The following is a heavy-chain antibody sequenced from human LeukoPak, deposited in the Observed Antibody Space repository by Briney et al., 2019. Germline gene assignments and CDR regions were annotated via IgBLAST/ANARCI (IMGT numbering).Heavy chain of an antibody. CDR3: ARGWYYYDSSGYYVLRLYYYYGMDV. CDR1: GFTFSSYW. CDR2: INHSGST. J-gene: IGHJ6*02. V-gene: IGHV4-34*01. Sequence: PGGSLRLSCAASGFTFSSYWMSWVRQAPGKGLEWIGEINHSGSTNYNPSLKSRVTISVDTSKNQFSLRLSSVTAADTAVYYCARGWYYYDSSGYYVLRLYYYYGMDVWGQGTTVTVSS. D-gene: IGHD3-22*01.